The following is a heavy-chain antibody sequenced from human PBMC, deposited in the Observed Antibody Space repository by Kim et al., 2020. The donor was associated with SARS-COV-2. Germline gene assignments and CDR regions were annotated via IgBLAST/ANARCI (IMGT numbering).Heavy chain of an antibody. CDR2: IKSRSDGGTG. V-gene: IGHV3-15*01. J-gene: IGHJ4*02. D-gene: IGHD3-16*01. Sequence: GGSLRLSCAVSGIPFSNAWFNWVRQAPGKGLEWVGRIKSRSDGGTGDLAATVKGRFAISRDDSKNMLYLVMNSLRTDDSGVYYCTTVSMRWGQGTLVTVS. CDR3: TTVSMR. CDR1: GIPFSNAW.